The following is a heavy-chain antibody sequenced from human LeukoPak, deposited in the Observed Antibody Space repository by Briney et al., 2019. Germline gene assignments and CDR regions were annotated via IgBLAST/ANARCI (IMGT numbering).Heavy chain of an antibody. CDR1: EFTFSTYC. J-gene: IGHJ3*01. V-gene: IGHV3-74*01. CDR3: VREASGVSSSAFDV. CDR2: IDSDGTNT. D-gene: IGHD1-26*01. Sequence: GGSLRLSCAASEFTFSTYCMHWVRQAPGRGLVWVSRIDSDGTNTDYADSVKGRFTISRDNAKNTLYMQMNSLRVDDTAVYYCVREASGVSSSAFDVWGQGTMVTVSS.